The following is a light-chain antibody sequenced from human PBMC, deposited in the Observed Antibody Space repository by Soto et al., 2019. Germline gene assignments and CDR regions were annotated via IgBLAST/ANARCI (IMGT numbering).Light chain of an antibody. J-gene: IGKJ1*01. V-gene: IGKV3-15*01. Sequence: EIVLTQSPAALSLSPGERATLSCRASQSVGNNLAWYQQKPGQAHRLLIHGTSTRAAGIPARFSGSRSGTEFTLTISSLQSEDFAVYYCQQCDDWPRTFGQGTKVDIK. CDR2: GTS. CDR3: QQCDDWPRT. CDR1: QSVGNN.